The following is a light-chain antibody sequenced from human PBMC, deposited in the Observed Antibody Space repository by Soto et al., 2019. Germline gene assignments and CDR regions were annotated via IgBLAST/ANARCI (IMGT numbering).Light chain of an antibody. CDR1: QSISSS. Sequence: DIQMTQSPSSLSASVGDRVTITCRPSQSISSSLNWYQQKPGKAPRLLIYAASSLQSGVPSRFSGSGSGTDFTLTITSLQPEDFATYYCQQSYSSPYAFGQGTKLEIK. CDR2: AAS. V-gene: IGKV1-39*01. CDR3: QQSYSSPYA. J-gene: IGKJ2*01.